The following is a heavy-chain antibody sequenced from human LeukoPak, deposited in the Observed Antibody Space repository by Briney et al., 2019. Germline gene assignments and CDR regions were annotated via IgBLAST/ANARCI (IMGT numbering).Heavy chain of an antibody. CDR1: GFTFSTYA. CDR2: ISGSGGST. V-gene: IGHV3-23*01. J-gene: IGHJ6*02. D-gene: IGHD4-17*01. CDR3: AGNWDGDYFSYYYGMDV. Sequence: PGGSLRLSCAASGFTFSTYAMSWVRQAPGKGLEWVSAISGSGGSTYYADSVKGRFTISRDNSKNTLYLQMNSLRAEDTAVYYCAGNWDGDYFSYYYGMDVWGQGTTVTVSS.